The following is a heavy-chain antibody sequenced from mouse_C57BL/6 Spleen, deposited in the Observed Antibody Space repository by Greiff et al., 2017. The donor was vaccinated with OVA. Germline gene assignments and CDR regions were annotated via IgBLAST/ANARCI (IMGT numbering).Heavy chain of an antibody. Sequence: QVQLKQPGAELVKPGASVKLSCKASGYTFTSYWMHWVKQRPGQGLEWIGMIHPNSGSTNYNEKFKSKATLTVDKSSSTAYMQLSSLTSEDSAVYYCARWYYDYFCYWGQGTTLTVSS. J-gene: IGHJ2*01. CDR1: GYTFTSYW. V-gene: IGHV1-64*01. D-gene: IGHD1-1*01. CDR3: ARWYYDYFCY. CDR2: IHPNSGST.